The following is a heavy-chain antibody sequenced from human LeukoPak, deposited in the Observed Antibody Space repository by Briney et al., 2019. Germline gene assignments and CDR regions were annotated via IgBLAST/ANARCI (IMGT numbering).Heavy chain of an antibody. CDR1: GFTSTNAW. CDR2: IKSKGDGETT. D-gene: IGHD5-18*01. V-gene: IGHV3-15*01. J-gene: IGHJ5*02. Sequence: GGSLRLSCAASGFTSTNAWMSWVRQAPGKGLEWVGRIKSKGDGETTDYTAPVKGRFTISRDDSKTTLFLQMNSLKTEDTAVYYCVWVRGYNSAFDPWSQGTLVTVSS. CDR3: VWVRGYNSAFDP.